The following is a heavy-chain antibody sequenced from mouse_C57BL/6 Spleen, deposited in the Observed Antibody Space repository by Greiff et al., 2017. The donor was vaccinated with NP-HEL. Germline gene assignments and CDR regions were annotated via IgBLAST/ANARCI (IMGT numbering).Heavy chain of an antibody. Sequence: EVQLVESGAELVRPGASVKLSCTASGFNINDDYMHWVKQRPEQGLEWIGWIDPENGDTEYASKFQGKATITADTSSNTAYLQLSSLTSEDTAVYYCTTRIDYDYFDYWGQGTTLTVSS. CDR3: TTRIDYDYFDY. J-gene: IGHJ2*01. CDR2: IDPENGDT. V-gene: IGHV14-4*01. CDR1: GFNINDDY. D-gene: IGHD2-4*01.